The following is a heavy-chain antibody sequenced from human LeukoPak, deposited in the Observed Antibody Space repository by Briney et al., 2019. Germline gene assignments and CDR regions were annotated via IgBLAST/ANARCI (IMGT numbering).Heavy chain of an antibody. D-gene: IGHD3-22*01. Sequence: ASVKVSCKASGYTFTGYYMHWVRQAPGQWLEWMGWINPNSGGTNYAQKFQGRVTMTRDTSISTAYMELSRLRSDDTAVYYCASVGSSGYYGISFAFDIWGQGTMVTVSS. J-gene: IGHJ3*02. CDR3: ASVGSSGYYGISFAFDI. CDR1: GYTFTGYY. V-gene: IGHV1-2*02. CDR2: INPNSGGT.